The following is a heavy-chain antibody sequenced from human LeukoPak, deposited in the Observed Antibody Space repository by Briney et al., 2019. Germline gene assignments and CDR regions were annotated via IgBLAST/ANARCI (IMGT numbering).Heavy chain of an antibody. CDR1: GYSFTSYW. CDR3: GRIPAAGSLKGSFDI. Sequence: GESLKISCKGSGYSFTSYWIGWVRQMPGKGLEWMGIIYPGDSDATYSPSFQGQVTISADKSISTAYLQWSSLKASDSAMYYCGRIPAAGSLKGSFDIWGQGTMVTVSS. CDR2: IYPGDSDA. J-gene: IGHJ3*02. D-gene: IGHD6-13*01. V-gene: IGHV5-51*01.